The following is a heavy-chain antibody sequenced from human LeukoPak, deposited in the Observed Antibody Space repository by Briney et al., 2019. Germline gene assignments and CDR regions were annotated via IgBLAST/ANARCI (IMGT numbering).Heavy chain of an antibody. CDR2: MSPDSSYT. Sequence: ASVKVSCKASGYTFTSYVINWVRQATGQGLEWMGLMSPDSSYTGYAQTFQGRVTLNRNTSVSTAFMKLSSLRSEDTAVYYCEIYTGYDAFWGQGTLVTVSS. D-gene: IGHD5-12*01. CDR3: EIYTGYDAF. CDR1: GYTFTSYV. J-gene: IGHJ4*02. V-gene: IGHV1-8*01.